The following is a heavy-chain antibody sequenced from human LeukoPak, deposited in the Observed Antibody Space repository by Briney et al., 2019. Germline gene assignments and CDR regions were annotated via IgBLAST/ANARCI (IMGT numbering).Heavy chain of an antibody. V-gene: IGHV3-48*04. CDR1: GFTFSSYS. CDR3: ARVVAGDFWSGYSRYFYYYMDV. D-gene: IGHD3-3*01. J-gene: IGHJ6*03. Sequence: QPGGSLRLSCAASGFTFSSYSMNWVRQAPGKGLEWVSYISSSSSTIYYADSVKGRFTISRDNAKNSLYLQMNSLSAEDTAVYYCARVVAGDFWSGYSRYFYYYMDVWGKGTTVTVSS. CDR2: ISSSSSTI.